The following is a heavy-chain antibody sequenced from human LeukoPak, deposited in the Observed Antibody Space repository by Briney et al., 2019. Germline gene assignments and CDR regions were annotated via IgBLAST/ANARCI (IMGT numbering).Heavy chain of an antibody. CDR3: ARSSGGWFDP. Sequence: PSETLSLTCTVSGGSISSYYWSWIRQPPGEGLEWIGYIYYSGSTNYNPSLKSRVTISVDTSKNQFSLKLSSVTAADTAVYYCARSSGGWFDPWGQGTLVTVSS. D-gene: IGHD2-15*01. J-gene: IGHJ5*02. V-gene: IGHV4-59*01. CDR1: GGSISSYY. CDR2: IYYSGST.